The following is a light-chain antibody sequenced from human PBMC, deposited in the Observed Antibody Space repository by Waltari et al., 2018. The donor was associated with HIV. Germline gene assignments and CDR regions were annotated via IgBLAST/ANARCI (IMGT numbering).Light chain of an antibody. CDR1: SNNVGYQG. Sequence: QAGLSQPPSVSKGLRQTATLTCTGNSNNVGYQGAAWLQQHQGHPPKLLSYRNNNRPSGISGGLSTSRTGNTAALTITGLQPDDEADYYCSAWDSSLSAWVFGGGTKLTVL. CDR2: RNN. J-gene: IGLJ3*02. CDR3: SAWDSSLSAWV. V-gene: IGLV10-54*01.